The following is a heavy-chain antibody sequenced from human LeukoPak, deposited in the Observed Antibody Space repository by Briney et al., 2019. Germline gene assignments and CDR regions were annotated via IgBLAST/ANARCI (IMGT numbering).Heavy chain of an antibody. Sequence: GGSLRLSCAASGFTFSSYAMSWVRQAPGKGLEWVSAISGSGDSTYYADSVKGRFTISRDNSKNTLYLQMNSLRAEDTAVYYCAKSSGYDPTQPNPDYWGQGTLVTVSS. J-gene: IGHJ4*02. CDR3: AKSSGYDPTQPNPDY. D-gene: IGHD5-12*01. V-gene: IGHV3-23*01. CDR1: GFTFSSYA. CDR2: ISGSGDST.